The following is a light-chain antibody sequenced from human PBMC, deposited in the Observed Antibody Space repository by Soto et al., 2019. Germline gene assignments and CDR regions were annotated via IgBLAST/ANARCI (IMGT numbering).Light chain of an antibody. V-gene: IGKV3-20*01. CDR3: HQYGSSRMYT. Sequence: EIVLTQSPGTLSLSPGERATLSCRASKSVSSSYLAWYQQKPGQAPRLLIYGASSRATGIPDRFSGSGSGTDFNLTISRLEPEDFAVYYCHQYGSSRMYTFGQGTKLELK. CDR2: GAS. CDR1: KSVSSSY. J-gene: IGKJ2*01.